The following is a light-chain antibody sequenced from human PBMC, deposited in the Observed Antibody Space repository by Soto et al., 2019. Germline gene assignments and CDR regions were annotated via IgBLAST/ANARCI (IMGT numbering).Light chain of an antibody. CDR2: KAS. V-gene: IGKV1-5*03. CDR3: QHYNSYSEA. Sequence: IKMPQHPSTLSESLGDRVTITCWASQTIFIWLSWYQQKPGKAPKLLIYKASTLKSGVQSRFSGSGSGTEFTLTISSLQPDDFATYYCQHYNSYSEAFGQRTKVDFK. CDR1: QTIFIW. J-gene: IGKJ1*01.